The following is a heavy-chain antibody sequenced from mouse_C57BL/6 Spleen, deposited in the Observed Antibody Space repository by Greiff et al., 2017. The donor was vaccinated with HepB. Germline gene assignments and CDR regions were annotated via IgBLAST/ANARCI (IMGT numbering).Heavy chain of an antibody. Sequence: VQLKESGPELVKPGASVKISCKASGYSFTDYNMNWVKQSNGKSLEWIGVINPNYGTTSYNQKFKGKATLTVDQSSSTAYMQRNSLTSEDSAVYYCARSHYYGSSYGYFDVWGTGTTVTVSS. CDR3: ARSHYYGSSYGYFDV. V-gene: IGHV1-39*01. CDR2: INPNYGTT. D-gene: IGHD1-1*01. CDR1: GYSFTDYN. J-gene: IGHJ1*03.